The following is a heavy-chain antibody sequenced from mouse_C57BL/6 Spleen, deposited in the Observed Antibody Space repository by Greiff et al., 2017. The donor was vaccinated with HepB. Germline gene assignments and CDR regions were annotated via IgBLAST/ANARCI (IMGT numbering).Heavy chain of an antibody. V-gene: IGHV5-9-1*02. CDR3: TRDVIYYGNYPWFAY. Sequence: VQLKESGEGLVKPGGSLKLSCAASGFTFSSYAMSWVRQTPEKRLEWVAYISSGGDYIYYADTVKGRFTISRDNARNTLYLQMSSLKSEDTAMYYCTRDVIYYGNYPWFAYWGQGTLVTVSA. CDR1: GFTFSSYA. J-gene: IGHJ3*01. CDR2: ISSGGDYI. D-gene: IGHD2-1*01.